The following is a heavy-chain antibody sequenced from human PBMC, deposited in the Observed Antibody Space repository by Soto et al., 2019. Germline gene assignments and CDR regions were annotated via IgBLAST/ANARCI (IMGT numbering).Heavy chain of an antibody. V-gene: IGHV4-31*03. D-gene: IGHD3-9*01. Sequence: SETLSLTCTVSGGSISSGGYYWSWIRQHPGKGLEWIGYIYYSGSTYYNPSLKSRVTISVDTSKNQFSLKLSSVTAADTAVYYCARGNTYYDILTETAFDYWGQGTLVTVSS. CDR2: IYYSGST. CDR1: GGSISSGGYY. CDR3: ARGNTYYDILTETAFDY. J-gene: IGHJ4*02.